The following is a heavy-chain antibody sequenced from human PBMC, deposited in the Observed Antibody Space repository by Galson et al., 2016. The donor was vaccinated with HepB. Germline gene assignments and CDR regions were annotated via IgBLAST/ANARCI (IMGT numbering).Heavy chain of an antibody. V-gene: IGHV3-9*01. CDR1: GFTFGHYA. CDR2: ISWNSDSI. J-gene: IGHJ4*02. Sequence: SLRLSCAASGFTFGHYAMHWVRQAPGKGLEWVSGISWNSDSIGYADSVKGRFTISRDNAKNSLYLQMNSLRAEDTALYYCAKSDCSSTSCFPAYWGQGTLVTVSS. CDR3: AKSDCSSTSCFPAY. D-gene: IGHD2-2*01.